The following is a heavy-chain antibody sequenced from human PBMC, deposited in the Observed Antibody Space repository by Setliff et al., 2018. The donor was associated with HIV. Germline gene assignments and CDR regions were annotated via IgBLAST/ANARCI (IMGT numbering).Heavy chain of an antibody. CDR1: GYTFIDYF. D-gene: IGHD2-2*01. V-gene: IGHV1-2*02. J-gene: IGHJ6*03. CDR3: ARGDIIAVPAAIDMDV. CDR2: ISPYDLSE. Sequence: ASVKVSCKASGYTFIDYFIHWVRQAPGQGLEWMGWISPYDLSERISQKFRGRVTMTRDTSINTAFLDLSGLTSDDTAVYYCARGDIIAVPAAIDMDVWGKGTTVTVSS.